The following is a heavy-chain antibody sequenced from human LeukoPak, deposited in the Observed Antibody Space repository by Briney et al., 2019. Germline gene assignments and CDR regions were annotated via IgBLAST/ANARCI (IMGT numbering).Heavy chain of an antibody. CDR1: GGSISSGGYY. CDR3: ARASSPYYYDSSGYSWVAFDI. D-gene: IGHD3-22*01. J-gene: IGHJ3*02. CDR2: IYYSGST. V-gene: IGHV4-31*03. Sequence: SQTLSLTCTVSGGSISSGGYYWSWIRQHPGKGLEWIGYIYYSGSTYYNPSLKSRVTISVDTSKNQFSLKLSSVTAADTAVYYCARASSPYYYDSSGYSWVAFDIWGQGTMVTVSS.